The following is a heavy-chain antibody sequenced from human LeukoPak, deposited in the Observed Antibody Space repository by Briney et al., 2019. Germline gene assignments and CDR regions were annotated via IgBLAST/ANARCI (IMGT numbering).Heavy chain of an antibody. Sequence: GGSLRLSCAASGFTFSTYSMIWVRQGPGKGLEWVSVISGSGDKTYYADAVRGRFTISRDNPKNTLYLQMNSLRAEDTAVYYCAKGVSSWYPPHFDYWGQGTLITVSS. CDR1: GFTFSTYS. J-gene: IGHJ4*02. D-gene: IGHD6-13*01. CDR3: AKGVSSWYPPHFDY. CDR2: ISGSGDKT. V-gene: IGHV3-23*01.